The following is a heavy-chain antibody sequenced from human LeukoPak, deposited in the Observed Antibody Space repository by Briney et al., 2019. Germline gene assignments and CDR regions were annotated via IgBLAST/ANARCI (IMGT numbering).Heavy chain of an antibody. V-gene: IGHV1-18*01. CDR1: GYTFTSYG. D-gene: IGHD1-14*01. CDR2: ISAYNGNT. CDR3: ARAGAGFSMDV. J-gene: IGHJ6*02. Sequence: EASVNVSCKASGYTFTSYGISWVRQAPGQGREWMGWISAYNGNTNYAQKLQGRVTMTTDTSTSTAYMELRSLRFDDTAVYYCARAGAGFSMDVWGQGTTVTVSS.